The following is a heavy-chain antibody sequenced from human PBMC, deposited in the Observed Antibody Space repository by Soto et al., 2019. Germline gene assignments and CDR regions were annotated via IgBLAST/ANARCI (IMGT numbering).Heavy chain of an antibody. CDR1: GFSVSGDY. J-gene: IGHJ3*02. Sequence: DVQLVESGGGLIQPGGSLRLSCAASGFSVSGDYMNWVRQGPGKGLEWVSVIYSGGTTYYADSVRGRFTISRDNSENTLFLQMNSLRAEDTAVYYCARATEWNGFDIWGQGTMVTVSS. V-gene: IGHV3-53*02. CDR3: ARATEWNGFDI. D-gene: IGHD3-3*01. CDR2: IYSGGTT.